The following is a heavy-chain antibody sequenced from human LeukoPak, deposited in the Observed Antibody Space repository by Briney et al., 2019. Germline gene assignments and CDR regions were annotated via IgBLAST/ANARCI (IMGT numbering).Heavy chain of an antibody. J-gene: IGHJ4*02. CDR3: AKDSIQGDTSLDY. CDR1: GFTFRTYG. D-gene: IGHD5-18*01. V-gene: IGHV3-30*02. CDR2: IRFDGSIK. Sequence: PGGSLRLSCAASGFTFRTYGMQWVRQAPGKGLEWVAFIRFDGSIKYYADSVKGRFTISRDNSKNTLYLQMNSLRAEDTAVYYCAKDSIQGDTSLDYWGQGTLVTVSS.